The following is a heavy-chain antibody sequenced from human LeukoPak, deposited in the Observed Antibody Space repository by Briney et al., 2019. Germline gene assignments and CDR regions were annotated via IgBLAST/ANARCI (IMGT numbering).Heavy chain of an antibody. CDR1: GDSVSSNSAA. V-gene: IGHV6-1*01. CDR2: TYYRSKWYY. Sequence: SQTLSLTCAISGDSVSSNSAAWNWIRQSPSRGLEWLGRTYYRSKWYYDYAVAVKSRISINPDTSKNQFSLKLSSVTAADTAVYYCARGPYYYDSSGSHFDYWGQGTLVTVSS. J-gene: IGHJ4*02. CDR3: ARGPYYYDSSGSHFDY. D-gene: IGHD3-22*01.